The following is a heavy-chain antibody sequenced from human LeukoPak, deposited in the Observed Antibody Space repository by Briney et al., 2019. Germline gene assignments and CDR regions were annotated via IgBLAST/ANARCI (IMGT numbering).Heavy chain of an antibody. D-gene: IGHD3-22*01. V-gene: IGHV5-51*01. Sequence: SDTRYSPSFQGQVTISADKSISTAYLQWSSLKASDTTMYYCARQGTRYYYDSSGYLDPFDYWGQGTLVTVSS. CDR3: ARQGTRYYYDSSGYLDPFDY. CDR2: SDT. J-gene: IGHJ4*02.